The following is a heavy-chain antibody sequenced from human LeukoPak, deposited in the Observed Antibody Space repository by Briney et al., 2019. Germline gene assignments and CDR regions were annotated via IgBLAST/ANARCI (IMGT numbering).Heavy chain of an antibody. CDR3: ARDGSGWHFDY. V-gene: IGHV3-21*01. Sequence: GGSLRLSCAASGFTFSSYSMNWVRQAPGKGLEWVSSISSSSSYIYYADSVKGRFTISRDNAKNSLYLQMNSLRAEDTAVYYCARDGSGWHFDYWGQGTLATVSS. CDR1: GFTFSSYS. J-gene: IGHJ4*02. D-gene: IGHD6-19*01. CDR2: ISSSSSYI.